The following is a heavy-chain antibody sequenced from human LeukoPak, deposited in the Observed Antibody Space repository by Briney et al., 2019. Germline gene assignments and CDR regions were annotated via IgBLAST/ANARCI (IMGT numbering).Heavy chain of an antibody. CDR1: GFTFYDYA. V-gene: IGHV3-9*01. CDR3: AKSKTQSYYYDSSGHLSSPFDY. D-gene: IGHD3-22*01. J-gene: IGHJ4*02. CDR2: ISWNSGSI. Sequence: GGSLRLSCAASGFTFYDYAMHWVRQAPGKGLEWVSGISWNSGSIVYADSVKGRFTISRDNAKNSLYLQMNSLRAEDTALYYCAKSKTQSYYYDSSGHLSSPFDYWGQGTLVTVSS.